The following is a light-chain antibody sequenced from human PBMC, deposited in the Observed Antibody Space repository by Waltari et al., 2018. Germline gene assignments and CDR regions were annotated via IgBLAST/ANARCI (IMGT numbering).Light chain of an antibody. CDR1: QIVSSY. V-gene: IGKV3-11*01. CDR3: QQRSHWPT. CDR2: DAS. Sequence: EIVLTQSSATLSLSPGERATLSCRASQIVSSYLAWYQQKPGQAPRLLIYDASNRATGIPARFRGSGSGTDFTLTISSLDPEDFAVYYCQQRSHWPTFGGGTKVEIK. J-gene: IGKJ4*01.